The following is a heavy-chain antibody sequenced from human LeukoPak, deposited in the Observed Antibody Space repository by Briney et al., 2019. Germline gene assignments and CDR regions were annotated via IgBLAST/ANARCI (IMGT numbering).Heavy chain of an antibody. CDR2: THYRSKWFN. D-gene: IGHD2-2*01. CDR1: GDRVSSSHDA. V-gene: IGHV6-1*01. Sequence: SQTLSLNCAIPGDRVSSSHDAWTWIRQSPPRGLDWLGRTHYRSKWFNDYAESLESRITINPDTSKNQFSLHLNSVTPEDTAVYFCSRGRSLGYCSSTSCYVSDAFDIWGQGTMVTVSS. J-gene: IGHJ3*02. CDR3: SRGRSLGYCSSTSCYVSDAFDI.